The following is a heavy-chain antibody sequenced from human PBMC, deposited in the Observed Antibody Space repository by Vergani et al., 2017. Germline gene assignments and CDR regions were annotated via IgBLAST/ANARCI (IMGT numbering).Heavy chain of an antibody. D-gene: IGHD2-15*01. CDR1: GFTFSDFS. J-gene: IGHJ6*01. CDR2: IGSSGPYI. V-gene: IGHV3-21*06. Sequence: VQLLESGGGLVKPGGSLRLSCAASGFTFSDFSMSWVRQAPGKGLEWVAFIGSSGPYINYADSVKGRFIISRDNTNNTLFLQLRSLRAEDAAVYYCARNCSSGGCPDNYGMDVLGQGATVAL. CDR3: ARNCSSGGCPDNYGMDV.